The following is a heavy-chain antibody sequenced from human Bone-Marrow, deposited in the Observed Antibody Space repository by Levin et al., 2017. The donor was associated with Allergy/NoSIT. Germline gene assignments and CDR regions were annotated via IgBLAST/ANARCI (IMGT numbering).Heavy chain of an antibody. CDR2: IYHSGST. CDR1: DDSISSSHW. V-gene: IGHV4-4*02. CDR3: ARRNVLAPGEEWFDP. J-gene: IGHJ5*02. D-gene: IGHD7-27*01. Sequence: AGGSLRLSCGVSDDSISSSHWWTWVRQPPGTGLEWIGEIYHSGSTNYNPSLKSRVTISVEKSKNQFSLKLSSVTAADTAVYYCARRNVLAPGEEWFDPWGQGTLVTVSS.